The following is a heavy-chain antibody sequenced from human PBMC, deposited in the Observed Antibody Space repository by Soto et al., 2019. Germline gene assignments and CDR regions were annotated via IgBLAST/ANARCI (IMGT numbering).Heavy chain of an antibody. V-gene: IGHV1-69*13. J-gene: IGHJ6*02. CDR3: ARGSIAAAPYYYYGMDV. Sequence: SVKVSCKASGGTFSSYAISWVRQAPGQGFEWMGGIIPIFGTANYAQKFQGRVTITADESTSTAYMELSSLRSEDTAVYYCARGSIAAAPYYYYGMDVWGQGTTVTVSS. CDR2: IIPIFGTA. CDR1: GGTFSSYA. D-gene: IGHD6-13*01.